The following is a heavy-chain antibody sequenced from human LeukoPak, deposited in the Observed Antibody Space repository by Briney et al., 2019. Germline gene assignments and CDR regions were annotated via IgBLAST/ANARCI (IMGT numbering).Heavy chain of an antibody. CDR2: IYHSGST. Sequence: PSETLSLTCSVSGYAISSGYFWGWIRQPPGKGLEWIGTIYHSGSTYYNPSLKSRVTMSVDTSKNQFSLKVTSVTAADTAVYYCARDSGTTGEVRFDPWGQGTLVTVSS. CDR1: GYAISSGYF. D-gene: IGHD3-10*01. V-gene: IGHV4-38-2*02. CDR3: ARDSGTTGEVRFDP. J-gene: IGHJ5*02.